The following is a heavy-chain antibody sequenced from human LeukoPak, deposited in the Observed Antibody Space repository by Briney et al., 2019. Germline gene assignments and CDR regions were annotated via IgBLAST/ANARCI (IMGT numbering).Heavy chain of an antibody. CDR1: GGSFSGYY. V-gene: IGHV4-34*01. CDR3: ARVAQDSSGYYYFDY. Sequence: PSETLSLTCAVYGGSFSGYYWSWIRQPPGKGLEWIGEINHSGSTNYNPSLKSRVTISVDTSKNQFSLKLSSVTAADTAVYYCARVAQDSSGYYYFDYWGQGTLVTVSS. J-gene: IGHJ4*02. D-gene: IGHD3-22*01. CDR2: INHSGST.